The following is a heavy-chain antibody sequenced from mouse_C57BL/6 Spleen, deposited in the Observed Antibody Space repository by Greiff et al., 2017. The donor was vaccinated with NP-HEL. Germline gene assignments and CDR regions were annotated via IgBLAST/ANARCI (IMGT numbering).Heavy chain of an antibody. J-gene: IGHJ4*01. Sequence: QVQLQQPGAELVRPGTSVKLSCKASGYTFTSYWMHWVKQRPGQGLEWIGVIDPSDSYTNYNQKFKGKATLTVDTSSSTAYMQVSSLTSEDSAVYYCARVTTVHAMDYWGQGTSVTVSS. CDR1: GYTFTSYW. D-gene: IGHD1-1*01. V-gene: IGHV1-59*01. CDR3: ARVTTVHAMDY. CDR2: IDPSDSYT.